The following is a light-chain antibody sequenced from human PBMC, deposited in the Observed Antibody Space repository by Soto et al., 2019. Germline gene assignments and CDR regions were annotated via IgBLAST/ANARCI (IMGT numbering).Light chain of an antibody. CDR3: QQANSLPRT. V-gene: IGKV1D-12*01. CDR1: QAISTW. J-gene: IGKJ1*01. CDR2: AAS. Sequence: DIQMTQSPSSVSASVGDRVTITCRGSQAISTWLAWYQQKPGKAPKLLIYAASNLQTGVPSRFSGSGSGTDFTLTISSLQPEDFATYYCQQANSLPRTFGQGTKVEIK.